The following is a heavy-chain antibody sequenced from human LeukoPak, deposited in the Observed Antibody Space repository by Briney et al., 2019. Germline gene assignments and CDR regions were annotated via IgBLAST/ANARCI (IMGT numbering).Heavy chain of an antibody. CDR2: INHSGST. Sequence: SETLSLTCAVYGGSFSGYYWCWIRQPPGKGLEWIGEINHSGSTNYNPSLKSRVTISVDTSKNQFSLKLSSVTAADTAVYYCARWFGAIDYWGQGTLVTVSS. CDR3: ARWFGAIDY. V-gene: IGHV4-34*01. CDR1: GGSFSGYY. J-gene: IGHJ4*02. D-gene: IGHD3-10*01.